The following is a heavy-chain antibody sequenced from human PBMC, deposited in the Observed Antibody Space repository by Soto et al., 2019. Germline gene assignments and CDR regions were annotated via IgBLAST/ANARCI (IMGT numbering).Heavy chain of an antibody. D-gene: IGHD3-3*02. J-gene: IGHJ6*02. CDR1: GFTFSSYN. Sequence: PGGSLRLSCAASGFTFSSYNMNWVRQAPGKGLEWVASITSSGSYVYYADSVKGRFSASRDNAKNSLSLQMDSLRPDDTAIYFCVKDEGIEAMDVWGQGTTVTVSS. CDR2: ITSSGSYV. V-gene: IGHV3-21*01. CDR3: VKDEGIEAMDV.